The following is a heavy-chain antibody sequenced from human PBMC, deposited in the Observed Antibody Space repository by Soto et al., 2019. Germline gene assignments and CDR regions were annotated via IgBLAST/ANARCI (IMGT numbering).Heavy chain of an antibody. Sequence: SETLSLTCTISGGSISSSSYHWGWIRQPPGKGLEWSGSISYSGNTYYNPSLKSRFTISVDTANNQFSLKLSSVTAADTAVYYCARDKITGLFDYWGQGTLVTVSS. CDR1: GGSISSSSYH. CDR2: ISYSGNT. CDR3: ARDKITGLFDY. D-gene: IGHD2-8*02. V-gene: IGHV4-39*02. J-gene: IGHJ4*02.